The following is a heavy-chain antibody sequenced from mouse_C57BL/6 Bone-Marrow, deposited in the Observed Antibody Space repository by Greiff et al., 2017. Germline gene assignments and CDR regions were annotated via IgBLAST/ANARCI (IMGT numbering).Heavy chain of an antibody. D-gene: IGHD3-2*02. CDR1: GYTFTSYW. V-gene: IGHV1-64*01. CDR3: RQLRRGFAY. Sequence: QVQLQQPGAELVKPGASVKLSCKASGYTFTSYWMPWVKQRPGQGLEWIGMIHPNSGSTNYNEKFKSKATLTVDKSSSTAYMQLSSLTSEDSAVYYCRQLRRGFAYWGQGTLVTVSA. CDR2: IHPNSGST. J-gene: IGHJ3*01.